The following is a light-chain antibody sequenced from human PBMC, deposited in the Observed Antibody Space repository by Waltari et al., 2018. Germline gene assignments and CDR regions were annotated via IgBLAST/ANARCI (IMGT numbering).Light chain of an antibody. V-gene: IGLV2-23*02. CDR3: CSYAGSI. J-gene: IGLJ2*01. Sequence: QSALTQPASVSGSPGQSITISCTGTSSDVGSYNLVSWYQQHPGKAPKLMIYEVSKRPSGVSTRFSGAKSGNTASLTISGLQAEDEADYYCCSYAGSIFGGGTKLTVL. CDR1: SSDVGSYNL. CDR2: EVS.